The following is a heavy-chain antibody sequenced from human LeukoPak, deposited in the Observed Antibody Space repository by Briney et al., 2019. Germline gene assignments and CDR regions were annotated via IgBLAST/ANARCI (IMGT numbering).Heavy chain of an antibody. CDR2: IKQDGSTK. J-gene: IGHJ4*02. D-gene: IGHD4/OR15-4a*01. Sequence: GGSLSLSCAASGFTFSNSWMAWVRQAPGKGLEWVANIKQDGSTKNYVGSVKGRFTISRDNAKNSLYLQMDSLRAEDTAVYYCAKDSGGALDYWGRGTLVTVSS. CDR3: AKDSGGALDY. V-gene: IGHV3-7*04. CDR1: GFTFSNSW.